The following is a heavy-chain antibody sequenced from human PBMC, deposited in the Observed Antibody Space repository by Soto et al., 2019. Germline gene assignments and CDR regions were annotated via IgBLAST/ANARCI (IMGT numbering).Heavy chain of an antibody. J-gene: IGHJ4*02. Sequence: ASVKVSCKASGGTFSSYAISWVRRAPGQGREWMGGIIPIFGTANYAQKFQGRVTITADESTSTAYMELSSLRSEDTAVYYCARREYCSGGSCFNSFPSKQRTEFDYWGQGTLVTVSS. CDR2: IIPIFGTA. D-gene: IGHD2-15*01. CDR3: ARREYCSGGSCFNSFPSKQRTEFDY. V-gene: IGHV1-69*13. CDR1: GGTFSSYA.